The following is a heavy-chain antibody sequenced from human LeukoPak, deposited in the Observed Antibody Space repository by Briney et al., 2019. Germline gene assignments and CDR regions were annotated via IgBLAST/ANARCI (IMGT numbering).Heavy chain of an antibody. V-gene: IGHV3-30*02. D-gene: IGHD4-11*01. J-gene: IGHJ4*02. CDR1: GFTFSSYG. CDR3: AKVPPHTVTTYH. CDR2: IRYDGSNK. Sequence: GGSLRLSCAASGFTFSSYGMHWVRQAPGKGLEWVAFIRYDGSNKYYADSVKGRFTISRDNSKNTLYLQMNSLRAEDTAVYYCAKVPPHTVTTYHWGQGTLVTVSS.